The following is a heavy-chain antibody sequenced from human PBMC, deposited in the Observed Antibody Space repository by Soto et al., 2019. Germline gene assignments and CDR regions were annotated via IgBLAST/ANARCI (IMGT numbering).Heavy chain of an antibody. J-gene: IGHJ4*02. CDR2: IDGVGTGT. CDR1: GFTFTNYW. D-gene: IGHD1-1*01. CDR3: TSGLEY. V-gene: IGHV3-74*01. Sequence: EVQLVQSGGGSVQPGGSLRLSCAASGFTFTNYWMHWVRQVPGKGLVWVSRIDGVGTGTSYADSVRGLFTISRDNEENRLSLHRNSLRADSTAVYYCTSGLEYWVQGILVTVSA.